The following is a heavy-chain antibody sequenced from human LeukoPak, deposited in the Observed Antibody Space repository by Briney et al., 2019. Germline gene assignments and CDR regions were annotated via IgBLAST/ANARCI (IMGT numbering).Heavy chain of an antibody. CDR3: AKERISSGWFVASGY. Sequence: GGSLRLSCPASGFTFSSYPMTWVRQAPGKGLEWVSGISGSGDYTYYTDSVKGRFTISRDNSKNTLYLQMNSLRAEDTAVYYCAKERISSGWFVASGYWGQGTLVTVSS. CDR2: ISGSGDYT. V-gene: IGHV3-23*01. D-gene: IGHD6-19*01. CDR1: GFTFSSYP. J-gene: IGHJ4*02.